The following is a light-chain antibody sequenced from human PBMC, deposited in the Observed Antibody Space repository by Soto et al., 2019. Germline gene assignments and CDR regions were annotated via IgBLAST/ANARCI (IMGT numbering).Light chain of an antibody. CDR1: QSVLYSSNNKNY. V-gene: IGKV4-1*01. CDR3: QQYYSTPWT. CDR2: WAS. Sequence: DIVMTQSPGALAVSLGERATNNCKSSQSVLYSSNNKNYLAWYQQKPGQPPKLLIYWASTRESGVPDRFSGSGSGTDVTLTISSLQAEDVAVYYGQQYYSTPWTFGQGTKVEIK. J-gene: IGKJ1*01.